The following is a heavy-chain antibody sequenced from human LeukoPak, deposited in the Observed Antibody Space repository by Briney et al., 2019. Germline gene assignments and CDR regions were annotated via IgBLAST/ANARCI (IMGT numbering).Heavy chain of an antibody. V-gene: IGHV4-34*01. Sequence: SETLSLTCAVYGGTFSGYYWSWIRQPPGKRLEWVGESNDSGGTNYNPSLKSRVTISTDKSKNQVSLQLNSVTPEDTAVYYCARDLRHIYRNYGMDVWGQGTTVTVSS. CDR1: GGTFSGYY. D-gene: IGHD2-21*01. CDR3: ARDLRHIYRNYGMDV. J-gene: IGHJ6*02. CDR2: SNDSGGT.